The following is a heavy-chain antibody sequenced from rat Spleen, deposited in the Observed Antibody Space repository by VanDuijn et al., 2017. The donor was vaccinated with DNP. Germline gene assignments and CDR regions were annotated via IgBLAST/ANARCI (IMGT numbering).Heavy chain of an antibody. CDR3: ARHEPGAPIHAMDA. D-gene: IGHD1-4*01. V-gene: IGHV5-19*01. CDR1: GFTFTNYG. J-gene: IGHJ4*01. Sequence: EVQLVESGGGLVQPGRSLKLSCAASGFTFTNYGMHWIRQAPTQGLEWVASISPSGGSTYYRDSVKGRFTISRDNAKSTLYLQMDSLRSEETATYYCARHEPGAPIHAMDAWGQGTSVTVSS. CDR2: ISPSGGST.